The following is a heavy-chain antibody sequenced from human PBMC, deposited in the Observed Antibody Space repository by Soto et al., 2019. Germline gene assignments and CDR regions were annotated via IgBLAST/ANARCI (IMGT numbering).Heavy chain of an antibody. Sequence: GASVKVSCKFSGYTLTELHMDWVQQAPGQELEWMGGFDPEDGETIYAQKFQGRVTMTEDTSTDTAYMELSSLRSEDTAVYYCAKIAVAGTRAGNYYYYYGMDVWGQGTTVTVSS. CDR2: FDPEDGET. V-gene: IGHV1-24*01. CDR1: GYTLTELH. J-gene: IGHJ6*02. CDR3: AKIAVAGTRAGNYYYYYGMDV. D-gene: IGHD6-19*01.